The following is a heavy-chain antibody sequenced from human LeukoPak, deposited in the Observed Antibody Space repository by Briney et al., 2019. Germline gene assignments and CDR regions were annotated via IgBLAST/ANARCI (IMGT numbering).Heavy chain of an antibody. CDR1: GYTFTSYY. CDR2: INPSGGGT. V-gene: IGHV1-46*01. Sequence: ASVKVSCKASGYTFTSYYIHWVRQAPGQGLEWMGVINPSGGGTSYAQKFQGRVTMTWDTSTSTVYMDLRSLRSEDTAVYFCARDMLAVPSNWFDPWGQGTLVTVSS. D-gene: IGHD2-8*01. J-gene: IGHJ5*02. CDR3: ARDMLAVPSNWFDP.